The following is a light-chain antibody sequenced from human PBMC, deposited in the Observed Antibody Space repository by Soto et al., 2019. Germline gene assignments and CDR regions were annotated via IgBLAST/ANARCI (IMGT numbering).Light chain of an antibody. V-gene: IGKV3-20*01. Sequence: EIFLTQSPDTLSLSPGERATLTCRASQSVTNYIAWYQQRPGQAPRLLIYDASNRATGVPDRFSGSGSGTEFTLTISRLEPEDFAVYYCQQYGSSSWTFGQGTKVEIK. CDR3: QQYGSSSWT. J-gene: IGKJ1*01. CDR1: QSVTNY. CDR2: DAS.